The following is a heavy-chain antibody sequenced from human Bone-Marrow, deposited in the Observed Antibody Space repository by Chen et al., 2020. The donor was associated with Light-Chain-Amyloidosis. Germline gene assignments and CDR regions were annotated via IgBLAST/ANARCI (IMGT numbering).Heavy chain of an antibody. J-gene: IGHJ4*02. Sequence: EVQLEQSGPEVKKPGESWKISCKGSGYTFPNYWFGWVRPMPGKGLEWMGVIYPDDSDARYSPSFEGQVTISADKSITTAYLQWRSLKASDTAMYYCARRRDGYNFDYWGQGTLVTVSS. V-gene: IGHV5-51*01. D-gene: IGHD5-12*01. CDR3: ARRRDGYNFDY. CDR1: GYTFPNYW. CDR2: IYPDDSDA.